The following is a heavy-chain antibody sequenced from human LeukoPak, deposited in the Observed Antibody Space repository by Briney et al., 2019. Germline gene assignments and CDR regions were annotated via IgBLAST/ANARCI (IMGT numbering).Heavy chain of an antibody. D-gene: IGHD3-22*01. Sequence: ASVKVSCKASGYTFTSYGMSWVRQAPGQGLEWMGWISAYNGNTNYAHKLQGRVTITTDTSTSTAYMELRSLRSDDTAVYYCARSKGRYYDSSGYHNWFDPWGQGTLVTVSS. V-gene: IGHV1-18*01. CDR2: ISAYNGNT. J-gene: IGHJ5*02. CDR3: ARSKGRYYDSSGYHNWFDP. CDR1: GYTFTSYG.